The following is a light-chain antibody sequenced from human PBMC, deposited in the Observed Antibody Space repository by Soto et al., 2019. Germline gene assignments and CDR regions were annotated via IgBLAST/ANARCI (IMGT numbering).Light chain of an antibody. CDR2: AAS. CDR3: QHYSTVWA. V-gene: IGKV1-17*01. CDR1: QGIRND. J-gene: IGKJ1*01. Sequence: DIQMTQSPSSLSASVGDRVTITCRASQGIRNDLSWYQQKPGKAPKRLIYAASSLHSGVPSRFSVSGSGTEFTLTISCLQPDDFATYYCQHYSTVWAFGQGTKVDIK.